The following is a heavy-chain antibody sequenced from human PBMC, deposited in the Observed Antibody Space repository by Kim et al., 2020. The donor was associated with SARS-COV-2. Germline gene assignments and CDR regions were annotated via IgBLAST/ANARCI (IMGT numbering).Heavy chain of an antibody. Sequence: SETLSLTCAVYGGSFSGYYWSWIRQPPGKGLEWIGEINHSGSTNYNPSLKSRVTISVDTSKNQFSLKLSPVTAADTAVYYCSRAGRQWLGRPIFYYFDY. CDR3: SRAGRQWLGRPIFYYFDY. V-gene: IGHV4-34*01. J-gene: IGHJ4*01. CDR2: INHSGST. D-gene: IGHD6-19*01. CDR1: GGSFSGYY.